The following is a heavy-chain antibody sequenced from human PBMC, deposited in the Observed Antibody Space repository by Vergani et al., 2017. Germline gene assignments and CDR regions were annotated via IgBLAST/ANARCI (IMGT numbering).Heavy chain of an antibody. CDR2: IIPIFGTA. CDR3: AGAPPYCSGSSCYSHSSGYYYDYYYYGMDV. D-gene: IGHD2-15*01. V-gene: IGHV1-69*05. J-gene: IGHJ6*02. Sequence: QVQLVQSGAEVKKPGSSVKVSCKASGGTFSSYAISWVRQAPGQGLEWMGRIIPIFGTANYAQKFQGRVTITTDESTSTAYMELSSLRSEDTAVYYCAGAPPYCSGSSCYSHSSGYYYDYYYYGMDVWGQGTTVTVSS. CDR1: GGTFSSYA.